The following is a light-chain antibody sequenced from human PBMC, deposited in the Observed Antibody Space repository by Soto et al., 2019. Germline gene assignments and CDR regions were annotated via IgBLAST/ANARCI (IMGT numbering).Light chain of an antibody. CDR2: DTF. Sequence: EIVMTQSPATLSVSPGERATLSCRASQSVSNNLAWYQQKPGQAPRLLIYDTFTRATGIPARFSGSGSGTEFSCTIISLQSEDFAVDYCQQYYNWPPMYTFGQGTKLEIK. CDR3: QQYYNWPPMYT. J-gene: IGKJ2*01. CDR1: QSVSNN. V-gene: IGKV3-15*01.